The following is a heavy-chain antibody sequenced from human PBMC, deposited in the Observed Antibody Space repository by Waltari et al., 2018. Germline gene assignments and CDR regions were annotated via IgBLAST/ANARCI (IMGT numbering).Heavy chain of an antibody. CDR2: IYYSGST. CDR1: GGSISSYY. D-gene: IGHD6-19*01. Sequence: QVQLQESGPGLVKPSETLSLTCTVSGGSISSYYWSWIRQPPGKGLEWIGYIYYSGSTNYNPALKSRGTISVDTSKNQFSLKLSSVTAADTAVYYCAREYSSGWYDTFDYWGQGTLVTVSS. V-gene: IGHV4-59*01. J-gene: IGHJ4*02. CDR3: AREYSSGWYDTFDY.